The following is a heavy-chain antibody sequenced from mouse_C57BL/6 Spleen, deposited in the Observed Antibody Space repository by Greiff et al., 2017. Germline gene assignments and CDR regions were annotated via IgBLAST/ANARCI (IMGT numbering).Heavy chain of an antibody. CDR1: GFSLTSYG. CDR3: ARDYYGSSDDAMDY. V-gene: IGHV2-6*03. CDR2: IWSDGST. Sequence: QVQLQQSGPGLVAPSQSLSITCTVSGFSLTSYGVHWVRQPPGKGLEWLVVIWSDGSTTYNSALKSRLSISKKNSKSQVFLKMTSLQTDDTAMYYCARDYYGSSDDAMDYWGQGTSVTVSS. J-gene: IGHJ4*01. D-gene: IGHD1-1*01.